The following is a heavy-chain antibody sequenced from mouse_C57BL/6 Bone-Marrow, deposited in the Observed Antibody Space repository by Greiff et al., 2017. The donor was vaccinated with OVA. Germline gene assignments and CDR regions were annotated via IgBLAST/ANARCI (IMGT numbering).Heavy chain of an antibody. CDR1: GFTFSDYY. CDR2: ISNGGGST. D-gene: IGHD1-1*01. Sequence: EVHLVESGGGLVQPGGSLKLSCAASGFTFSDYYMYWVRQTPEKRLEWVAYISNGGGSTYYPDTVKGRFTISRDNAKNTLYLQMSRLKSEDTAMYYCARHDGATVVGYFDVWGTGTTVTVSS. CDR3: ARHDGATVVGYFDV. J-gene: IGHJ1*03. V-gene: IGHV5-12*01.